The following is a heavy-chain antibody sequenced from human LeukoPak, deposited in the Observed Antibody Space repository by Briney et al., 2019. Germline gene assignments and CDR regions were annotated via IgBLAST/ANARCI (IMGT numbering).Heavy chain of an antibody. CDR2: IYPGDSDT. D-gene: IGHD3-22*01. Sequence: GESLKISCKGSDYSFTSYWIGWVRQMAGHGLEWMGIIYPGDSDTRYSPSFQGQVTISADKSISTAYLQWSSLKASDTAMYYCARPYYYDSSGILFDYWGQGTLVTVSS. J-gene: IGHJ4*02. CDR3: ARPYYYDSSGILFDY. V-gene: IGHV5-51*01. CDR1: DYSFTSYW.